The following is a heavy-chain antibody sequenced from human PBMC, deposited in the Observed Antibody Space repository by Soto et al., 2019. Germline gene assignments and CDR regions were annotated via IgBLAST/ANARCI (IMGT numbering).Heavy chain of an antibody. D-gene: IGHD6-19*01. CDR2: IIPIFGTA. CDR1: GGTFSSYA. J-gene: IGHJ6*02. CDR3: ARDSSGWYEYYYGMDV. Sequence: QVQLVQSGAEVKKPGSSVKVSCKASGGTFSSYAISWVRQAPGQGLEWMGGIIPIFGTANYAQKFQGRVTITADESTSTAYMELSSLRSGDTAVYYCARDSSGWYEYYYGMDVWGQGTTVTVSS. V-gene: IGHV1-69*01.